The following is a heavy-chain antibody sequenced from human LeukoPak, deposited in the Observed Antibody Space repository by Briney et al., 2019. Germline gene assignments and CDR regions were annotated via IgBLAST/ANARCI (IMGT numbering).Heavy chain of an antibody. V-gene: IGHV4-4*02. CDR2: IYHSGST. CDR1: GGSLSSSNW. J-gene: IGHJ4*02. CDR3: ARVTEELSEYSFDY. Sequence: SGTLSLTCAVSGGSLSSSNWWSWVRQPPRKGLGWVGEIYHSGSTNYNPSLKSRVTISVDKSKNQFSLKLRSVTAADTAVYYCARVTEELSEYSFDYWGQGTLVTVSS. D-gene: IGHD1-26*01.